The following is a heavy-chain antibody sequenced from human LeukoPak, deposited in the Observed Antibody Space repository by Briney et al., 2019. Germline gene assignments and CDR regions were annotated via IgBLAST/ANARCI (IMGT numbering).Heavy chain of an antibody. Sequence: GGSLRLSCAASGFTFSHYWMTWVRQPPGKGLEWVANINKDGSDIYYVDSVRGRFTISRDNTKNSLYLQMNSLRAEDTAVYYCGRVASSGFDYWGQGSLVTVSS. V-gene: IGHV3-7*01. D-gene: IGHD3-16*02. CDR2: INKDGSDI. J-gene: IGHJ4*02. CDR3: GRVASSGFDY. CDR1: GFTFSHYW.